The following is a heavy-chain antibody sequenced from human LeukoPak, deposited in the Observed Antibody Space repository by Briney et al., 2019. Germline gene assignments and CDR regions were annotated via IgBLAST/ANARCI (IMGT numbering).Heavy chain of an antibody. D-gene: IGHD4-17*01. CDR2: IYYSGST. J-gene: IGHJ4*02. V-gene: IGHV4-30-4*01. CDR3: AGVTVRGFPRLDY. Sequence: SETLSLTCTVSGGSISSGDYYWSWIRQPPGKGLEWIGYIYYSGSTYYNPSLKSRVTISVDTSKNQFSLKLSSVTAADPAVYYCAGVTVRGFPRLDYWGQGTLVTVSS. CDR1: GGSISSGDYY.